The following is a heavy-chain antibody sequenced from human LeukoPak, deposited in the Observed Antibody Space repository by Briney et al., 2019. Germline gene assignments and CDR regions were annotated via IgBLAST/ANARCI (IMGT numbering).Heavy chain of an antibody. D-gene: IGHD3-22*01. J-gene: IGHJ4*02. V-gene: IGHV4-39*01. Sequence: SGTLSLTCTVSGGSISSRGYCWGWIRQPPGKGLEWIATMHNSGSSYYNPSLKSRITISLDTSKNQFSLKLSSVTAADTAVYYCARLWITMIVGYWGQGTLVTVSS. CDR1: GGSISSRGYC. CDR2: MHNSGSS. CDR3: ARLWITMIVGY.